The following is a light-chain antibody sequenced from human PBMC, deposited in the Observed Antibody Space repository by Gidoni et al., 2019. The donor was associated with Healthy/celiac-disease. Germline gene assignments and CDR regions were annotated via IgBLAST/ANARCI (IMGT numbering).Light chain of an antibody. J-gene: IGKJ1*01. CDR2: GAS. CDR3: QQYNNWPRT. Sequence: EIVMTQSPATLSLSPGERATLSCRASQSVSNNLAWYHQKPGQAPSLLISGASTRATGIPARFSGSGSGTEFTLTISSLQSEDFAVYYCQQYNNWPRTFGQGTKVEIK. V-gene: IGKV3-15*01. CDR1: QSVSNN.